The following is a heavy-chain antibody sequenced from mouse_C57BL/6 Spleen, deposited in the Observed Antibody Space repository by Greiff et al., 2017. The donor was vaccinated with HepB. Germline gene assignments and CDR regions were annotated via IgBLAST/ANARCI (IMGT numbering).Heavy chain of an antibody. Sequence: VQLKESGPELVKPGASVKISCKASGYSFTGYYMNWVKQSPEKSLEWIGEINPSTGGTTYNQKFKAKATLTVDKSSSTAYMQLKSLTSEDSAVYYCARGYVLDYWGQGTTLTVSS. CDR1: GYSFTGYY. V-gene: IGHV1-42*01. CDR3: ARGYVLDY. CDR2: INPSTGGT. D-gene: IGHD1-2*01. J-gene: IGHJ2*01.